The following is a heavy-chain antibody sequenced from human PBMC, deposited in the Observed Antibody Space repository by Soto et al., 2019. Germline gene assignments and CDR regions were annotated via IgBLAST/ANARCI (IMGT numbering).Heavy chain of an antibody. Sequence: QVQLVQSGAEVKKPGSSVKVSCKASGGTFSSYAISWVRQAPGQGLEWMGGIIPIFGTANYAQKFQGRVTITADDSTSTAYMELSRLRSEDTAVYYCARAVEGGLLSFGFDYWGQGTLVTVSS. CDR3: ARAVEGGLLSFGFDY. V-gene: IGHV1-69*12. CDR1: GGTFSSYA. D-gene: IGHD2-21*02. CDR2: IIPIFGTA. J-gene: IGHJ4*02.